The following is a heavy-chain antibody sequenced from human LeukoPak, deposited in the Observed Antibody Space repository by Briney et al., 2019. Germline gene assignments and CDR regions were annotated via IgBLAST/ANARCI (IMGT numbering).Heavy chain of an antibody. CDR2: IYPRDGST. J-gene: IGHJ4*02. V-gene: IGHV1-46*01. CDR3: ARNQEGFDY. Sequence: ASVKVSCKASGYTFTNNYLHWVRQAPGQGLEWMGMIYPRDGSTSYAQNFQGRVTVTRDTSTTTVHMELRGLRSEDTAVYYCARNQEGFDYWGQGTVVTVSS. CDR1: GYTFTNNY.